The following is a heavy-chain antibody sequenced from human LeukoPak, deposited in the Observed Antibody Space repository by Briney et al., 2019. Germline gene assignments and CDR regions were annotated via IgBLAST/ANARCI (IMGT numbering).Heavy chain of an antibody. Sequence: PSETLSLTCTVSGGSISSSSYYWGWIRQPPGKGLEWIGSIYYSGNTYYNPSLKSRVTISVDTSKNQFSLKLSSVTAADTAVYYCARTSGSYYVYFDYWGQGTLVTVPS. CDR1: GGSISSSSYY. CDR2: IYYSGNT. V-gene: IGHV4-39*07. CDR3: ARTSGSYYVYFDY. J-gene: IGHJ4*02. D-gene: IGHD1-26*01.